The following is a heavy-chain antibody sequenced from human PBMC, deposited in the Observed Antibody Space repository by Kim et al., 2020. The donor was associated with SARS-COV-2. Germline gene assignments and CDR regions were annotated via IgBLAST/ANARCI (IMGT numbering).Heavy chain of an antibody. Sequence: GGSLRLSCAASGFTFSSYAMSWVRQAPGKGLEWVSAISGSGGSTYYADSVKGRFTISRDNSKNTLYLQMNSLRAEDTAVYYCAKDLRGRLTGYYSFRLHYYYYGMDVWGQGTTVTVSS. V-gene: IGHV3-23*01. J-gene: IGHJ6*02. CDR1: GFTFSSYA. CDR3: AKDLRGRLTGYYSFRLHYYYYGMDV. D-gene: IGHD3-9*01. CDR2: ISGSGGST.